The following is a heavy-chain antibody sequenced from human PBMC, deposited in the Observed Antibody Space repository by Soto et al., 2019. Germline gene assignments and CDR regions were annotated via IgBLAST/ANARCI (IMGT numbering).Heavy chain of an antibody. Sequence: SQTLSLTCAISGDSVSSNNAAWTWIRQSPSRGLEWLGRTYYRSQWSNDYAVSVKSRITINPDTSKNQFSPHLNSVTPEDTAVYYCVREASCSGGSCYTWFDPWGQGTLVTVSS. CDR1: GDSVSSNNAA. V-gene: IGHV6-1*01. J-gene: IGHJ5*02. CDR3: VREASCSGGSCYTWFDP. CDR2: TYYRSQWSN. D-gene: IGHD2-15*01.